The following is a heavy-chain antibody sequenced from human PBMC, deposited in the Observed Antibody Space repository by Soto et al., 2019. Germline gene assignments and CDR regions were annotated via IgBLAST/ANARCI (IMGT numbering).Heavy chain of an antibody. CDR1: GFTFSSYA. J-gene: IGHJ4*02. Sequence: PGGSLRLSCAASGFTFSSYAMSWVRQAPGKGLEWVSAISGSGGSTCYADSVKVRITISRDNSKNTLYLQMKSLRAEDTAVYYCAKDLKINPRPFDYWGQGTLVTVSS. CDR2: ISGSGGST. CDR3: AKDLKINPRPFDY. V-gene: IGHV3-23*01.